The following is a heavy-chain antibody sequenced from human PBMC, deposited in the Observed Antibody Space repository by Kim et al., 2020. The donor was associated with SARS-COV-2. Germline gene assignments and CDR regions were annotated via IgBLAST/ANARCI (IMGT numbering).Heavy chain of an antibody. V-gene: IGHV4-30-2*01. D-gene: IGHD3-9*01. CDR3: AREGYDILSRGWFDP. J-gene: IGHJ5*02. Sequence: PSLKSRVTISVDRSKNQFSLKRSSVTAADTAVYYCAREGYDILSRGWFDPWGQGTLVTVSS.